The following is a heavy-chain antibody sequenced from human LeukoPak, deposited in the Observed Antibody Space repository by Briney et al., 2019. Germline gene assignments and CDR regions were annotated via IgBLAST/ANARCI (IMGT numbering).Heavy chain of an antibody. J-gene: IGHJ5*02. CDR2: ISAYNGNT. CDR3: ARDQKVRGVTCFDP. CDR1: AYTFTSYG. D-gene: IGHD3-10*01. Sequence: GASVKVSCKASAYTFTSYGISWVRQAPGQGLEGMGWISAYNGNTNYAQKLQGRVTMTTDTSTSTAYMELSSLRSDDTAVYYCARDQKVRGVTCFDPWGQGTLVTVSS. V-gene: IGHV1-18*01.